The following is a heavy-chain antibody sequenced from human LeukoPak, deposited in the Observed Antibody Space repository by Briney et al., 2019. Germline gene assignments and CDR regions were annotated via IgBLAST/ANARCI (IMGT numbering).Heavy chain of an antibody. D-gene: IGHD3-22*01. CDR3: ARGDDSSGYYLDY. V-gene: IGHV4-59*01. CDR2: IYYSGST. CDR1: GGSISSYY. Sequence: SETLSLTCTVSGGSISSYYWSWIQQPPGKGLEWIGYIYYSGSTNYNPSLKSRVTISVDTSKNQFSLKLSSVTAADTAVYYCARGDDSSGYYLDYWGQGTLVTVSS. J-gene: IGHJ4*02.